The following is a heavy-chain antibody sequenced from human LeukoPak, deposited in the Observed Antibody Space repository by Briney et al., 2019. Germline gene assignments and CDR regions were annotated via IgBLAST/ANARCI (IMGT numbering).Heavy chain of an antibody. D-gene: IGHD6-13*01. J-gene: IGHJ3*02. CDR1: GYTFTSYA. V-gene: IGHV1-3*01. Sequence: ASVEVSCKASGYTFTSYAMHWVRQAPGQRLEWMGWINAGNGNTKYSQKFQGRVTITRDTSASTAYMELSSLRSEDTAVYYCARGVGIAAAEGIFDIWGQGTMVTVSS. CDR2: INAGNGNT. CDR3: ARGVGIAAAEGIFDI.